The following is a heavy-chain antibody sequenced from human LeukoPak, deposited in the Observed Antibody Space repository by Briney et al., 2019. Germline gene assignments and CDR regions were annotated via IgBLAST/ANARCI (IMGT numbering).Heavy chain of an antibody. D-gene: IGHD2-15*01. V-gene: IGHV3-74*01. CDR1: GFTFSSYG. J-gene: IGHJ4*02. Sequence: PGGSLRLSCAASGFTFSSYGMHWVRQAPGKGLVWVSRIDSDGSRISYADSVKGRFTISRDNAKNTLYLEMNSLRAEDTAVYYCTGGRDRSQLYFDSWGQGTLVTVSS. CDR2: IDSDGSRI. CDR3: TGGRDRSQLYFDS.